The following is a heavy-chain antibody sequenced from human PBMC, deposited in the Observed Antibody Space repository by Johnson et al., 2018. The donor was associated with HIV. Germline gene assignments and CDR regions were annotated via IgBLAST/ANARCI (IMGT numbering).Heavy chain of an antibody. V-gene: IGHV3-30*04. CDR1: GFTFSSHA. CDR2: ISNDGSNK. Sequence: QVQLVESGGGVVQPGRSLRLSCAASGFTFSSHAMHWVRQAPGKGLEWVTFISNDGSNKYYADSVKGRFTISRDNSKNTLYLQMNSLRAEDTAVYYCAKDLMYNWNDVGAFDIWGQGTMVTVSS. D-gene: IGHD1-1*01. J-gene: IGHJ3*02. CDR3: AKDLMYNWNDVGAFDI.